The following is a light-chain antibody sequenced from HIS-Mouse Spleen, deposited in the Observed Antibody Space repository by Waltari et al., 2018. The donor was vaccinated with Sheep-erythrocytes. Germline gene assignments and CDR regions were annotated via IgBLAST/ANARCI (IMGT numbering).Light chain of an antibody. CDR3: CSYAGSSTPWV. J-gene: IGLJ3*02. V-gene: IGLV2-23*01. Sequence: QSALTQPASVSGSPGQSITISSTGTSSEVGSYNLVSCYQQHPGKAPKLMIYEGSKRPSGVSNRFSGSKSGNTASLTISGLQAEDEADYYCCSYAGSSTPWVFGGGTKLTVL. CDR1: SSEVGSYNL. CDR2: EGS.